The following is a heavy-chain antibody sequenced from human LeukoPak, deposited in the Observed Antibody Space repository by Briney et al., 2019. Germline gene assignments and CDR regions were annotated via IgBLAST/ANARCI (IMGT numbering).Heavy chain of an antibody. CDR2: ISYDGSSK. V-gene: IGHV3-30*18. CDR1: GFTFSSYG. D-gene: IGHD3-10*01. CDR3: AKSHYYGSGSSNYYYYGMDV. Sequence: GGSLRLSCAASGFTFSSYGMHWVRQAPGKGLDWVAIISYDGSSKYHGDSVKGRFTISRDNSKNTLYLHMNSLRAEDTAVYYCAKSHYYGSGSSNYYYYGMDVWGQGTTVTVSS. J-gene: IGHJ6*02.